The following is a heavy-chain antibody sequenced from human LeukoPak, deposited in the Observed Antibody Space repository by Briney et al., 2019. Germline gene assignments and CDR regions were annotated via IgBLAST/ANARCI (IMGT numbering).Heavy chain of an antibody. CDR1: GFTFSSYA. D-gene: IGHD6-6*01. Sequence: GGSLRLSCAASGFTFSSYAMSWVRQAPGKGLEWVAVISYDGSNKYYADSVKGRFTISRDNSKNTLFLQMNSLRAEDTAVYYCAREFSAGIGARPAGFDPWGQGTLVTVSS. J-gene: IGHJ5*02. CDR3: AREFSAGIGARPAGFDP. V-gene: IGHV3-30*04. CDR2: ISYDGSNK.